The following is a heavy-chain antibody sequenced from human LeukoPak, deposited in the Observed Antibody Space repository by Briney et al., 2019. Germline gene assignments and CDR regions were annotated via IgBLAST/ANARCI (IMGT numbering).Heavy chain of an antibody. V-gene: IGHV1-69*04. J-gene: IGHJ4*02. CDR2: IIPILGIA. D-gene: IGHD3-22*01. Sequence: GASVKVSCKASGGTFSSYAISWVRQAPGQGLEWMGRIIPILGIANYAQKFQGRVTITADKSTSTAYMELSSLRSEDTAVYYCASHSYYYDSSGPKGYYFDYWGQGTLVTVSS. CDR3: ASHSYYYDSSGPKGYYFDY. CDR1: GGTFSSYA.